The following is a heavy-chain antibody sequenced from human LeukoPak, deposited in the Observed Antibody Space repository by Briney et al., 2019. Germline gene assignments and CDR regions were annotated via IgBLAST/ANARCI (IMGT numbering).Heavy chain of an antibody. CDR2: INHSGST. CDR1: GGSFSGYY. V-gene: IGHV4-34*01. D-gene: IGHD2-2*01. Sequence: SETLSLTCAVYGGSFSGYYWSWIRQPPGKGLEWIGEINHSGSTNYNPSLKSRVTISVDTSKNQFSLKLSSVTAADTAVYYCARGSVVVPAATHRQNKLDYWGQGTLVTVSS. CDR3: ARGSVVVPAATHRQNKLDY. J-gene: IGHJ4*02.